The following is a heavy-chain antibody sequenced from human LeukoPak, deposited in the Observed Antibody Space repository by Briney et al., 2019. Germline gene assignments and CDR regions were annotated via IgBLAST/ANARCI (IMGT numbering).Heavy chain of an antibody. CDR1: GFTFSSYA. J-gene: IGHJ4*02. CDR3: AMKYGYSIGWYTHFDY. V-gene: IGHV3-23*01. D-gene: IGHD6-19*01. Sequence: GGSLRLSCAASGFTFSSYAMSWVRQAPGKGLEWVSAISGSGGSTYYADSVKGRFTISRDNSKNTLYLQMNSLRAEDTAVYYCAMKYGYSIGWYTHFDYWGQGTLVTVSS. CDR2: ISGSGGST.